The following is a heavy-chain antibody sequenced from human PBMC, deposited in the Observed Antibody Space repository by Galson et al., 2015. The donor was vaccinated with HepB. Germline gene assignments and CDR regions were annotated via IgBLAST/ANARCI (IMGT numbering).Heavy chain of an antibody. CDR3: ARFQPFWGDSCSWYYFDY. CDR1: GCTFSSYA. V-gene: IGHV1-69*10. Sequence: SVKVSCKASGCTFSSYAISWVRQAPGQGLEWMGGIIPIFGIANYVQKFQGRVTITADKSTSTAYMKLNSLRSEDTAVYYCARFQPFWGDSCSWYYFDYWGQGTLVTVSS. J-gene: IGHJ4*02. CDR2: IIPIFGIA. D-gene: IGHD6-13*01.